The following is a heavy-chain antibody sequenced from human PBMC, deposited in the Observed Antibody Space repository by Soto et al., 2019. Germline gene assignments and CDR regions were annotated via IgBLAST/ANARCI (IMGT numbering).Heavy chain of an antibody. J-gene: IGHJ4*02. V-gene: IGHV4-34*01. CDR3: AREKVGDTIGHY. CDR1: GGSVSGYF. D-gene: IGHD1-26*01. CDR2: INHSGST. Sequence: QVQLQQWGAGLLKPSETLSLTCAVYGGSVSGYFWTWVRQSPGKGLEWIGEINHSGSTNYNPSLKSRVTMSVDMSKNLFSQKLMSVTAADTAVYYCAREKVGDTIGHYWGQGTLVTVSS.